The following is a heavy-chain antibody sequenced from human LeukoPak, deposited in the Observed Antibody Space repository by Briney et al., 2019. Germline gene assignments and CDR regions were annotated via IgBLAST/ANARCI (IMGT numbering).Heavy chain of an antibody. Sequence: AXVKVSCKASGYTFTGYYMQWVRQAPGQGLEWMGRINPNSGDRDYAQKFQGRVTMTRDTSISTGYMELSRLTSDDTAVYYCVREGSSWSYWGQGTLVTVPS. V-gene: IGHV1-2*06. J-gene: IGHJ4*02. CDR1: GYTFTGYY. D-gene: IGHD6-13*01. CDR3: VREGSSWSY. CDR2: INPNSGDR.